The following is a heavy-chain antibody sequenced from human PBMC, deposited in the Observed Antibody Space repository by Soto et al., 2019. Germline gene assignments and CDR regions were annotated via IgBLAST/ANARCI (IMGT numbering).Heavy chain of an antibody. Sequence: SETLSLTCTVSGGSISTYYWSWIRQPAGKGLEWIGRIYASGSTNYNPSLKSRVAMSVATSKNQFSLKLSSVTAADTAVYYCARGGMVIIPTATAFDYWGQGTLVTVSS. J-gene: IGHJ4*02. D-gene: IGHD2-21*02. CDR3: ARGGMVIIPTATAFDY. V-gene: IGHV4-4*07. CDR1: GGSISTYY. CDR2: IYASGST.